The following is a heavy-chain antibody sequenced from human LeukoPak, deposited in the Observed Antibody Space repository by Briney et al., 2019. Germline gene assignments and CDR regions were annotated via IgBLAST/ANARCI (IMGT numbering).Heavy chain of an antibody. CDR3: ARGVRWLQLSYFDY. D-gene: IGHD5-24*01. CDR1: SGSISSGVYY. CDR2: IYYSGST. V-gene: IGHV4-31*03. Sequence: SQTLSLTCSVSSGSISSGVYYWSWIRQHPGKGLEWIGYIYYSGSTYYNLSLKSRVTISVDTSKNQFSLKLRSVTAADTGVYYCARGVRWLQLSYFDYWGQGTLVTVSS. J-gene: IGHJ4*02.